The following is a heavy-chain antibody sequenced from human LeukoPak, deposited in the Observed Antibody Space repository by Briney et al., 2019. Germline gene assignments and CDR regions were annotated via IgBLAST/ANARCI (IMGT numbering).Heavy chain of an antibody. CDR1: GYAFTGYY. J-gene: IGHJ6*03. Sequence: ASVKVSCKASGYAFTGYYMHWVRHAPGQGLEWMGWIYPNSGGTNYVQKFQGRVSMTRDTSTSTAYMELSRLRSDDTAVYYCVRSRGLDYYGSGTDSDSYYYYMDVWGKGTTVTISS. D-gene: IGHD3-10*01. CDR2: IYPNSGGT. V-gene: IGHV1-2*02. CDR3: VRSRGLDYYGSGTDSDSYYYYMDV.